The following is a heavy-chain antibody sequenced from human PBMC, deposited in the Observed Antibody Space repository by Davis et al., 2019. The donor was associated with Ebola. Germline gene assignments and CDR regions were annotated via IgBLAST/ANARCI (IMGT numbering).Heavy chain of an antibody. CDR2: INHSGST. V-gene: IGHV4-34*01. D-gene: IGHD4-17*01. CDR3: ARGGYGLVGFDY. CDR1: GGSFSISY. Sequence: GSLRLSCAVYGGSFSISYWSWIRQPPGKGLEWIGEINHSGSTNYNPSLKSRVTISVDTSKNQFSLKLSSVTAADTAVYYCARGGYGLVGFDYWGQGTLVTVSS. J-gene: IGHJ4*02.